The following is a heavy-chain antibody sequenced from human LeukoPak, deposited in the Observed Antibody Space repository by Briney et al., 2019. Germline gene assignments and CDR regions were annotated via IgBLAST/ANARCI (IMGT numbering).Heavy chain of an antibody. CDR2: IYTSGST. CDR3: ARDDYIGAVVPFDY. Sequence: SQTLSLTCSVSGGSISRGDFYWSWIRQTPGKGLEWIGRIYTSGSTNYNPSLKSRVTMSVDTSKNQFSLKLSSVTAADTAVYYCARDDYIGAVVPFDYWGQGTLVTVSS. D-gene: IGHD6-13*01. V-gene: IGHV4-61*02. J-gene: IGHJ4*02. CDR1: GGSISRGDFY.